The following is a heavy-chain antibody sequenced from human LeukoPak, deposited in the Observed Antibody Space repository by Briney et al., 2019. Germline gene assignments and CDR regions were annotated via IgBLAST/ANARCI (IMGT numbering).Heavy chain of an antibody. J-gene: IGHJ6*03. CDR3: ATDNPHYDFWSGSRNQYYMDV. CDR2: FDPEDGEI. D-gene: IGHD3-3*01. CDR1: GYTLTELS. V-gene: IGHV1-24*01. Sequence: ASVKVSCKVSGYTLTELSMHWVRQAPGKGLEWMGGFDPEDGEIIYAQKFQGRVTMTEDTSTDTAYMELSSLRSEDTAVYYCATDNPHYDFWSGSRNQYYMDVWGKGTTVTVSS.